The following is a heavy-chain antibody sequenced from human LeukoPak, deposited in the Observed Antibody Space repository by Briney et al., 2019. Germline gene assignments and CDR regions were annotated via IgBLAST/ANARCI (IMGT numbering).Heavy chain of an antibody. J-gene: IGHJ3*02. CDR1: GDSVSSNSAA. CDR3: ARGTPYYYDSSGYLAI. CDR2: TYYRSKWYN. Sequence: SQTLSLTCAISGDSVSSNSAAWNWIRQSPSRGLEWLGRTYYRSKWYNDYAVSVKSRITINPDTSKNQFSLQLNSVTPEDTAAYYCARGTPYYYDSSGYLAIWGQGTMVTVSS. V-gene: IGHV6-1*01. D-gene: IGHD3-22*01.